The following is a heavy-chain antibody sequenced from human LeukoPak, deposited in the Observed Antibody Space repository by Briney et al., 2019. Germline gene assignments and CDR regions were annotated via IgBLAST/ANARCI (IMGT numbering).Heavy chain of an antibody. CDR1: GFTVSSNF. J-gene: IGHJ3*01. Sequence: GGSLTLSCAASGFTVSSNFMSWVRRATGKGLEWVSVIYSGGSTNYADSVKGRFTISRDNSKNTLYLQINSLRAADTAVYYCARELGLAANDAFDVWGQGTMVTASS. V-gene: IGHV3-66*01. D-gene: IGHD6-19*01. CDR2: IYSGGST. CDR3: ARELGLAANDAFDV.